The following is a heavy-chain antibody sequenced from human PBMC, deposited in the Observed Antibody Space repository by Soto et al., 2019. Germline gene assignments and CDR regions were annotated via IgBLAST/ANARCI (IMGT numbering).Heavy chain of an antibody. Sequence: EVRLLESGGGLVQRGGSLRLSCAASGFTFRSFAMHWVRQAPGKGLEWVASLTGSGLNTYYADSVKGRFTVSRDNSNNTLYLLMSSLRAEDTAVYYCARTFWVANRGYFAPWGQGTLVTVSS. J-gene: IGHJ5*02. CDR1: GFTFRSFA. CDR3: ARTFWVANRGYFAP. D-gene: IGHD6-25*01. CDR2: LTGSGLNT. V-gene: IGHV3-23*01.